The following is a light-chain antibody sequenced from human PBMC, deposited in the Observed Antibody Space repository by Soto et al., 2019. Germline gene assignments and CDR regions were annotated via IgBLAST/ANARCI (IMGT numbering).Light chain of an antibody. CDR2: SNN. CDR3: AAWDDSLNAVV. J-gene: IGLJ2*01. CDR1: SSNVGRNT. Sequence: QSVLTQPPSASGTPGQRVTISCSGSSSNVGRNTVNWYQQLPGTAPTLLIYSNNQRPSGVPDRFSGSKSGTSAALAISGLQSEDEADYYCAAWDDSLNAVVFGGGTKVTVL. V-gene: IGLV1-44*01.